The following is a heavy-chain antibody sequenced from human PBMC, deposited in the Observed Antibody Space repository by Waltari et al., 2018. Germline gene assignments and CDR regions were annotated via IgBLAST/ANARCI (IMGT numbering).Heavy chain of an antibody. CDR3: ARAGAAAGRFDY. J-gene: IGHJ4*02. V-gene: IGHV3-33*01. CDR1: GFTFSSYG. Sequence: QVQLVESGGGVVKPGTSLRLSCATSGFTFSSYGQNWVRQAPGKGLELVAVVGYDGSNKDYADSVKGRFTISRDNSKNTLYLQMNSLRAEDTAVYYCARAGAAAGRFDYWGQGTLVTVSS. CDR2: VGYDGSNK. D-gene: IGHD6-13*01.